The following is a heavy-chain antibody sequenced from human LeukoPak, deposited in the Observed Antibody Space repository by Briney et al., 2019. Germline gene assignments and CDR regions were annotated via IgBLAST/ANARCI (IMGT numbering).Heavy chain of an antibody. CDR3: AMGPWGQFDY. CDR1: GGTFSSYA. V-gene: IGHV1-69*05. CDR2: IIPIFGTA. J-gene: IGHJ4*02. Sequence: GASVKVSCKASGGTFSSYAISWVRQAPGQGLEWMGGIIPIFGTANYAQKFQGRVTITTDESTSTAYMELSSLRSEDTAVYYCAMGPWGQFDYWGQGTLVTVSS. D-gene: IGHD7-27*01.